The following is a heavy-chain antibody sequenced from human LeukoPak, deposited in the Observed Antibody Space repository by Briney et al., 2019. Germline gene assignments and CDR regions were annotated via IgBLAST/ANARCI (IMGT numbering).Heavy chain of an antibody. D-gene: IGHD3-10*01. CDR3: AKPMVRGVIYAFDI. Sequence: PSETLSLTCTVSGGSIGSGGYYWSWIRQHPGKGLEWIGYIYYSGSTYYNPSLKSRVTISVDTSKNQFSLKLSSVTAADTAVYYCAKPMVRGVIYAFDIWGQGTMVTVSS. J-gene: IGHJ3*02. CDR1: GGSIGSGGYY. CDR2: IYYSGST. V-gene: IGHV4-31*03.